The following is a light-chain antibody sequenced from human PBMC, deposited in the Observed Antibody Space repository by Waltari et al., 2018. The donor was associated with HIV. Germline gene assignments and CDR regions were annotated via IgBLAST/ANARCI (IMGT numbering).Light chain of an antibody. Sequence: DIQMTQSPSTLSASVGDRVTITCRASQIISTYLAWFQHNPGKAPKVLIYKASSLESGVPSRFSGSGSGTEFTLTISSLQPDDFATYYCQQYNSYSPSTFGQGTKLEIK. CDR1: QIISTY. CDR2: KAS. V-gene: IGKV1-5*03. J-gene: IGKJ2*01. CDR3: QQYNSYSPST.